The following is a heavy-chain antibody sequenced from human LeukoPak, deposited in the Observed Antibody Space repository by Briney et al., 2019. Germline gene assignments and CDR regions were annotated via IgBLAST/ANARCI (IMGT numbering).Heavy chain of an antibody. CDR1: GDSISSYC. Sequence: PSETLSLTCTVSGDSISSYCWNWVRQPAGKGLEWIGRIHTSGSTKYNPSLKSRVTMSVDMSKNQISLNRTSVTAADTAVYFCARDRGVTTGYPFFFDYWGQGILVTVSS. D-gene: IGHD4-17*01. CDR2: IHTSGST. CDR3: ARDRGVTTGYPFFFDY. J-gene: IGHJ4*02. V-gene: IGHV4-4*07.